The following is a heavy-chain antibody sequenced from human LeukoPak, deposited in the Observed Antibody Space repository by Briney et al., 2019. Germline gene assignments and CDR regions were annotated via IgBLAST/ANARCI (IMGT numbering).Heavy chain of an antibody. D-gene: IGHD2-2*01. J-gene: IGHJ4*02. CDR1: GGTFSSYA. CDR2: IIPIFGTA. Sequence: SVKVSCKASGGTFSSYAISWVRQAPGQGLEWMGGIIPIFGTANYAQKFQGRVTITTDESTSTAYMELSSLRSEDTAVYYCARDPRYCSSTSCLYYFDYWGQGTLVTVSS. CDR3: ARDPRYCSSTSCLYYFDY. V-gene: IGHV1-69*05.